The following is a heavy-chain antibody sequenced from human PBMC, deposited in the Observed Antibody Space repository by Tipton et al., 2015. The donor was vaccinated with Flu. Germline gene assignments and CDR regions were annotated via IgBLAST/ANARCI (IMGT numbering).Heavy chain of an antibody. Sequence: SLRLSCAASGFTFSNYWMTWVRQAPGKGLEWVANIKQDGSEKYYVDSVKGRFTISRDNAKNSLYLQMNSLRAEDTAVFYCVRGMHYWGPGTLVTVSS. CDR1: GFTFSNYW. J-gene: IGHJ4*02. CDR3: VRGMHY. CDR2: IKQDGSEK. V-gene: IGHV3-7*01.